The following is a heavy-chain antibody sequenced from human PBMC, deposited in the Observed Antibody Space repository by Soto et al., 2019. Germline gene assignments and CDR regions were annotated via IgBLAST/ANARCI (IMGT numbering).Heavy chain of an antibody. D-gene: IGHD2-21*02. Sequence: GGSLRLSCVSSGITFSSYGMHWVRQAPGKGLEWVAVIWYDGSNKYYADSVKGRFTICRDNSKNTLYLQMNSLRAEDTAVYYCARDFSSTVVTPYYWGQGTLVTVS. CDR2: IWYDGSNK. CDR3: ARDFSSTVVTPYY. V-gene: IGHV3-33*01. J-gene: IGHJ4*02. CDR1: GITFSSYG.